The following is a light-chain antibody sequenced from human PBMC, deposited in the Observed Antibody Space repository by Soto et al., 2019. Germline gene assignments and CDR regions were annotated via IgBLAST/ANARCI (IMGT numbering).Light chain of an antibody. Sequence: EIVMTQSPLSLPFTPGEPASISCRSSLSLLHSNGYNYLDWYLQKPWQSPQLLIYLGSNRASGVPDGFSGSGSGTDFTLKSSRVEAEDVGVYYCMQARQTSFGEGTLLEV. J-gene: IGKJ5*01. CDR2: LGS. V-gene: IGKV2-28*01. CDR1: LSLLHSNGYNY. CDR3: MQARQTS.